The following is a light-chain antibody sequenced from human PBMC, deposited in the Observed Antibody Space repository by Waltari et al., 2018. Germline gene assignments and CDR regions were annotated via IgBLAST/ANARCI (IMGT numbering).Light chain of an antibody. CDR2: VNSDGSH. Sequence: QLVLTQSPSASASLGASVKLTCTLSSGHGSNAIAWRQKQPEKGPRYLMKVNSDGSHSKGDDTPDRFSGSSSGAERYLTISNLQPEDEADYYCETGGHGTWVFGGGTKVTVL. CDR1: SGHGSNA. V-gene: IGLV4-69*01. J-gene: IGLJ3*02. CDR3: ETGGHGTWV.